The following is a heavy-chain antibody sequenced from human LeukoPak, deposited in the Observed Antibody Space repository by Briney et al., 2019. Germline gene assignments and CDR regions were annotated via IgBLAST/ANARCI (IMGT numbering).Heavy chain of an antibody. CDR3: ASTAAAGTFDY. CDR2: IWYDGSNK. D-gene: IGHD6-13*01. J-gene: IGHJ4*02. V-gene: IGHV3-33*01. CDR1: GFTFSSYG. Sequence: PGGSLRLSCAASGFTFSSYGMHWVRQAPGKGLEGVAVIWYDGSNKYYADSVTGRFTISRDNSTNTLYLQMNSLRAAHPAVYYCASTAAAGTFDYWGQGTLVTVSS.